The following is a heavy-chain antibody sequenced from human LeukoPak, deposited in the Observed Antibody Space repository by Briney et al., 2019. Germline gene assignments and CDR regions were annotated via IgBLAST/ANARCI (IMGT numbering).Heavy chain of an antibody. Sequence: SETLSLTCGVYGGSFSGYYWTWIRQSPGKGLEWIGEVIHSGRTNYNPSLKSRVTISVDTSKNQFSLNLSSVTAADTAVYYCARGIVVMVYATFDYWGQGTLVTVPS. CDR2: VIHSGRT. V-gene: IGHV4-34*12. CDR3: ARGIVVMVYATFDY. CDR1: GGSFSGYY. D-gene: IGHD2-8*01. J-gene: IGHJ4*02.